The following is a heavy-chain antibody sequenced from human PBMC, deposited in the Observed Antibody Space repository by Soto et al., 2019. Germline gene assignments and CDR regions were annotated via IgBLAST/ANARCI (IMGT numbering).Heavy chain of an antibody. Sequence: QVQLVESGGGVVQPGRALRLSCAASGFTFSSYAMHWVRQAPGKGLEWVAVISYDGSNKYYADSVKGRFTISRDNSKNTLYLQMNSLRAEVTAVYYCARAIPLRGYYDSSGCIDYWGQGTLVTVSS. V-gene: IGHV3-30-3*01. D-gene: IGHD3-22*01. CDR2: ISYDGSNK. CDR3: ARAIPLRGYYDSSGCIDY. J-gene: IGHJ4*02. CDR1: GFTFSSYA.